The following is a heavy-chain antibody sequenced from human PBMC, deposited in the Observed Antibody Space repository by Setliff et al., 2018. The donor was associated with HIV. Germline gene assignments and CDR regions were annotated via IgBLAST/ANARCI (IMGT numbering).Heavy chain of an antibody. D-gene: IGHD4-17*01. CDR2: VYNSGGT. CDR3: ARLHGDFYFDL. J-gene: IGHJ4*02. CDR1: GGSISSQY. V-gene: IGHV4-59*11. Sequence: SETLSLTCAVSGGSISSQYWSWIRQTPGKGLESIGYVYNSGGTNYNPSLKSRVTISVDTSKNQFSLRLSSVTAVDTAVYYCARLHGDFYFDLWGQGTLVTVSS.